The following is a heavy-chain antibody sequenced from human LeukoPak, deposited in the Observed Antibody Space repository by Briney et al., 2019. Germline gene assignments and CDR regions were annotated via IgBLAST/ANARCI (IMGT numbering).Heavy chain of an antibody. CDR1: GGSFSGYY. CDR3: ARGYAWAARFDY. V-gene: IGHV4-34*01. Sequence: SETLSLTCAVYGGSFSGYYWSWIRQPPGKGLEWIGEINHSGSTNNNPSLKSRVTISVDTSKNQFSLKLSSVTAADTAVYYCARGYAWAARFDYWGQGTLVTVSS. CDR2: INHSGST. J-gene: IGHJ4*02. D-gene: IGHD3-16*01.